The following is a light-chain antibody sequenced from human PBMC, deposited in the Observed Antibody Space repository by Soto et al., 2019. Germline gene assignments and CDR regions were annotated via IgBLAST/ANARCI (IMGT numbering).Light chain of an antibody. V-gene: IGLV1-44*01. Sequence: QSVLTQPPSASGTPGQRVTISCSGSSFNIGSNTVNWYQQLPGTAPKLLIYDNTNRPSGVPDRFSGSKSGTSASLAITGLQAEDEADYYCQSYDSGLSDVVFGGGTKVTVL. CDR1: SFNIGSNT. CDR3: QSYDSGLSDVV. J-gene: IGLJ2*01. CDR2: DNT.